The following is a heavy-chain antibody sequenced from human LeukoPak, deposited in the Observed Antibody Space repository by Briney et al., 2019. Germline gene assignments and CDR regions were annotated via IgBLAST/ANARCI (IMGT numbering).Heavy chain of an antibody. D-gene: IGHD3-22*01. CDR3: AKDQLPRSYYDSSGYYDY. CDR2: ISYDGSNK. CDR1: GFTFSNAW. J-gene: IGHJ4*02. Sequence: GGSLRLSCAASGFTFSNAWMSWVRQAPGNGLEWVAVISYDGSNKYYADSVKGRFTISRDNSKNTLYLQMNSLRAEDTAVYYCAKDQLPRSYYDSSGYYDYWGQGTLVTVSS. V-gene: IGHV3-30*18.